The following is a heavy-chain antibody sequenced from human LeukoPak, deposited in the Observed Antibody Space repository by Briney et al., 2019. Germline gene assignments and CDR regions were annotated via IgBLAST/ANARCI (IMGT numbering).Heavy chain of an antibody. V-gene: IGHV1-2*02. Sequence: ASVKVSCKASGYTFTGYYMHWVRQAPGQGLEWMGWINPNSGGTNYAQKFQGRVTMTRDTSISTAYMELSRLRSDDTAVYYCARADYGDDSTFDYWGQGTLVTVSS. CDR1: GYTFTGYY. J-gene: IGHJ4*02. D-gene: IGHD4-17*01. CDR2: INPNSGGT. CDR3: ARADYGDDSTFDY.